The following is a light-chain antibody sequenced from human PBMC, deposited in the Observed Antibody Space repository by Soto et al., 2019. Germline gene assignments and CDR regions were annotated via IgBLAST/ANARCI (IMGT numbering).Light chain of an antibody. J-gene: IGLJ1*01. CDR2: SNN. CDR1: SSNIGSNY. V-gene: IGLV1-47*02. Sequence: QSLLTQPPSASGTPGQRVTISCSGSSSNIGSNYVFWYQQLPGTAPKLLIYSNNQRPSGVPDRFSASKSGTSASLAISGLRSEDEADYCCAAWDDSLSGYVFATGTRSPS. CDR3: AAWDDSLSGYV.